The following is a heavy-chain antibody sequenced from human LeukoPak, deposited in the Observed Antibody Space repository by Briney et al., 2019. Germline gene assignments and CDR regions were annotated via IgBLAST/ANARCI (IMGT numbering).Heavy chain of an antibody. V-gene: IGHV3-9*01. D-gene: IGHD6-13*01. CDR1: GFTFDDYA. CDR2: ISWNSGSI. J-gene: IGHJ3*02. Sequence: PGRSLRLSCAASGFTFDDYAMHWVRQAPGKGLEWVSGISWNSGSIGYADSVRGRFTISRDNAKNSLYLQMSSLRAEDTALYYCAKDAPYSSSFSAFDIWGQGTMVTVSS. CDR3: AKDAPYSSSFSAFDI.